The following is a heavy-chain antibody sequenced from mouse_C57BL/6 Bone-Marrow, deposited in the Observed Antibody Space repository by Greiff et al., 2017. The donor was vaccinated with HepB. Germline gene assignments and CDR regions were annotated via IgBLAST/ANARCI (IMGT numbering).Heavy chain of an antibody. CDR1: GFTFSDYY. D-gene: IGHD5-1*01. V-gene: IGHV5-16*01. CDR2: INYDGSST. J-gene: IGHJ2*01. Sequence: EVKLMESEGGLVQPGSSMKLSCTASGFTFSDYYMAWVRQVPEKGLEWVANINYDGSSTYYLDSLKSRFIISRDNAKNILYLQMSSLKSEDTATYYCARLRTHYFDYWGQGTTLTVSS. CDR3: ARLRTHYFDY.